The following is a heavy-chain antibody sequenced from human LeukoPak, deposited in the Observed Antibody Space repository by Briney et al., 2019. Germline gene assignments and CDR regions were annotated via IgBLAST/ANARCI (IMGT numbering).Heavy chain of an antibody. V-gene: IGHV1-69*05. CDR3: ARRLGYCSSTSCHGAPHAFDI. D-gene: IGHD2-2*01. J-gene: IGHJ3*02. CDR1: GGTFSSYA. Sequence: GASVKVSCKASGGTFSSYAISWVRQAPGQGLEWMGGIIPIFGTANYAQKFQGRVTITTDESTSTAYMELSSLRSEGTAVYYCARRLGYCSSTSCHGAPHAFDIWGQGTMVTVSS. CDR2: IIPIFGTA.